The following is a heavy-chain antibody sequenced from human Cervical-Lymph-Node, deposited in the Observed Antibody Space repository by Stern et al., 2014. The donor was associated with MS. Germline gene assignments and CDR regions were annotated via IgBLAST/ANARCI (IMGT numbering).Heavy chain of an antibody. Sequence: VQLVESGAEVKKPGSSVKVSCKASGGTFSNYATSWVRQATGQGLEWMGGIGPLFGKPNYAQKFQGRVTITADESTSTAYMDLSSLRSEDTAVYYCASPLTATSVPFGYYGMDVWGQGTTVTVS. CDR1: GGTFSNYA. V-gene: IGHV1-69*01. D-gene: IGHD4-17*01. CDR2: IGPLFGKP. CDR3: ASPLTATSVPFGYYGMDV. J-gene: IGHJ6*02.